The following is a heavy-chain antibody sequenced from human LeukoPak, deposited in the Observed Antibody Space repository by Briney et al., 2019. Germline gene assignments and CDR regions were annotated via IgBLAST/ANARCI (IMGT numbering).Heavy chain of an antibody. D-gene: IGHD4/OR15-4a*01. CDR1: GFTFNSYP. V-gene: IGHV3-64D*06. CDR2: ISRNGGST. J-gene: IGHJ3*02. Sequence: GGSLRLSCSASGFTFNSYPVHWVRQAPGKGLEYVSGISRNGGSTYYADSVKGRFTIFRDNSKNTLYLQMSSLRAEDTAVYYCVKESGFMVAPNSAFDIWGQGTMVTVS. CDR3: VKESGFMVAPNSAFDI.